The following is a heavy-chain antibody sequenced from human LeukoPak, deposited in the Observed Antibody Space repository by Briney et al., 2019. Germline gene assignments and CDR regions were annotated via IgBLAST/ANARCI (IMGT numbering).Heavy chain of an antibody. D-gene: IGHD6-13*01. CDR2: ISSSSSYI. J-gene: IGHJ4*02. Sequence: GGSLRLSCAASGFTFSSYSMNWVRQAPGKGLEWVSSISSSSSYIYYADSVKGRFTISGDNAKNSLYLQMNSLRAEDTAVYYCASVGLNAVAASYWGQGTLVTVSS. V-gene: IGHV3-21*01. CDR3: ASVGLNAVAASY. CDR1: GFTFSSYS.